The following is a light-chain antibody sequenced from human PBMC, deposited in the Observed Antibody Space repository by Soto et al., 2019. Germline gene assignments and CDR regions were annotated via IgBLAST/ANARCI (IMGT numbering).Light chain of an antibody. J-gene: IGKJ2*01. CDR3: MPPLQTPFT. V-gene: IGKV2-28*01. Sequence: DIVMTQSPLSLPVTPGEPASISCRSSQSLLHSNGYTYLDWYLQKPGRSPQLLIYLGSNRASGVPGRFSGTGSGTDFTLKISSVEADAVGVYYCMPPLQTPFTFGQGTKLEMK. CDR2: LGS. CDR1: QSLLHSNGYTY.